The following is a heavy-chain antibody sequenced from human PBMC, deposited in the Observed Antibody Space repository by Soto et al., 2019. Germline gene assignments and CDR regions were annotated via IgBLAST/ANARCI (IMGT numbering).Heavy chain of an antibody. D-gene: IGHD1-26*01. Sequence: GXSGKVSFKASCYTFTGYGISWVRQAPGQGLEWMGWISAYNDNTNYAQKLQGRVTMTTDTSTSTAYMELRSLRSDDTAVYFCARDQLGATGDYWGQGTLVTVS. CDR2: ISAYNDNT. V-gene: IGHV1-18*01. CDR3: ARDQLGATGDY. CDR1: CYTFTGYG. J-gene: IGHJ4*02.